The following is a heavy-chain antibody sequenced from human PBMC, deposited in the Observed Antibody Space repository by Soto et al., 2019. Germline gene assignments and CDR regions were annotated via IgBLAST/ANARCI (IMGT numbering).Heavy chain of an antibody. J-gene: IGHJ3*02. CDR1: GFTFSSYS. CDR2: ITGSSSYI. Sequence: GGSLRLSCAASGFTFSSYSMNWVRQAPGKGLEWVSSITGSSSYIYYADSVKGRFTISRDNAKNSLYLQMNSLRAEDTALYYCAKVGRIEDAFDIWGQGTMVTVSS. V-gene: IGHV3-21*04. CDR3: AKVGRIEDAFDI.